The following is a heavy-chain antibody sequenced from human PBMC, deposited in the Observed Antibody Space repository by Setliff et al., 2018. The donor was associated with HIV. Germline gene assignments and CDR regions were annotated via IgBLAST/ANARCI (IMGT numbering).Heavy chain of an antibody. CDR3: ARDQGLTVTHSDDAFDI. CDR1: GGTFSSYA. J-gene: IGHJ3*02. D-gene: IGHD4-17*01. Sequence: SVKVSCKASGGTFSSYAISWVRQAPGQGLEWMGGIIPIFGTANYAQKFQGRVTITADEPTSTAYMELSSLRSEDTAVYYCARDQGLTVTHSDDAFDIWGQGTMVTVSS. CDR2: IIPIFGTA. V-gene: IGHV1-69*13.